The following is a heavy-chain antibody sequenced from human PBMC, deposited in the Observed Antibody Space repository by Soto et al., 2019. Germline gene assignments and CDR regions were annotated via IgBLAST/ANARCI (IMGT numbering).Heavy chain of an antibody. CDR1: GFTFSGYA. J-gene: IGHJ4*02. V-gene: IGHV3-23*01. CDR2: ISGSGGST. D-gene: IGHD2-15*01. CDR3: AKLFIVVVVAATAPAFDY. Sequence: PGGSLRLSCAASGFTFSGYAMSWVRQAPGKGLEWVSAISGSGGSTYYADSVKGRFTISRDNSKNTLYLQMNSLRAEDTAVYYCAKLFIVVVVAATAPAFDYWGQGTLVTVSS.